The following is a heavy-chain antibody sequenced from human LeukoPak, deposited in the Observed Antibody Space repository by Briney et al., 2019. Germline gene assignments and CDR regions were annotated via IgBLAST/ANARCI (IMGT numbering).Heavy chain of an antibody. CDR2: INAGNGNT. V-gene: IGHV1-3*01. CDR1: GYTFTSYA. J-gene: IGHJ5*02. Sequence: ASVKVSCRASGYTFTSYAMHWVRQAPGQRLEWMGWINAGNGNTKYSQKFQGRGTITRDTSASTAYMELSSLRSEDTAVYYCARDSGRYDYVWGSYFNWFDPWGQGTLVTVSS. D-gene: IGHD3-16*01. CDR3: ARDSGRYDYVWGSYFNWFDP.